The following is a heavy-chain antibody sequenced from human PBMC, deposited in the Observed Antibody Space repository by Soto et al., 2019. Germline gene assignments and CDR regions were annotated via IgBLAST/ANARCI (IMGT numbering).Heavy chain of an antibody. Sequence: QVQLVQSGAEVKKPGASVKVSCKASGYTFISYGISWVRQAPGQGLEWMGWISAYNGNTNYAQKLQGRVTMTTDISTSTADMELRSLRSDDTAVYYCAIDYYDSSGYYYNAFDIWGQGTMVTVSS. CDR1: GYTFISYG. D-gene: IGHD3-22*01. CDR3: AIDYYDSSGYYYNAFDI. CDR2: ISAYNGNT. V-gene: IGHV1-18*01. J-gene: IGHJ3*02.